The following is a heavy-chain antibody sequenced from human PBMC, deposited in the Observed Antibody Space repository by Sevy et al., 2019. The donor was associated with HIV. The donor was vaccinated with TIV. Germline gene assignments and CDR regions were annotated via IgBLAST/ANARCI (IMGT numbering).Heavy chain of an antibody. J-gene: IGHJ3*02. V-gene: IGHV1-69*13. D-gene: IGHD3-9*01. Sequence: ASVKVSCKASGGTFSSYAISWVRQAPGQGLEWMGGIIPIFGTANYAQKFQGRVTITADESTSTAYMELSSLRSEDTALYYCARGIDHPLNRYFDWFYAFDIWGQGTMVTVSS. CDR1: GGTFSSYA. CDR3: ARGIDHPLNRYFDWFYAFDI. CDR2: IIPIFGTA.